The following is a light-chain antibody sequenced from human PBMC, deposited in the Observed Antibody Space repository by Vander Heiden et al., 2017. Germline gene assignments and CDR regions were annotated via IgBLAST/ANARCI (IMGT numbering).Light chain of an antibody. Sequence: EVVMTQSPATLSVSPGERATLSCRASPSVGSYLVWYQQKPGQAPRLLIYATSIRATGIPARFSGSGSGTEFTLTISSLQSEDFAVYYCQQYNNWRITFGQGTRLEIK. J-gene: IGKJ5*01. CDR1: PSVGSY. CDR3: QQYNNWRIT. CDR2: ATS. V-gene: IGKV3D-15*01.